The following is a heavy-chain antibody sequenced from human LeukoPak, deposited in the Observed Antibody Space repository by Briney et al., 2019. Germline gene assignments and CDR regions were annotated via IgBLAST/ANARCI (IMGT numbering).Heavy chain of an antibody. Sequence: GGSLRLSCAASGFTFSSYSMNWVRQAPGKGLEWVSYISSSSSTIYYADSVKGRFTISRDNAKNSLYLQMNSLRAEDTAVYYCARAGFNGDFDYWGQGTLVTVSS. CDR1: GFTFSSYS. CDR3: ARAGFNGDFDY. V-gene: IGHV3-48*01. CDR2: ISSSSSTI. J-gene: IGHJ4*02. D-gene: IGHD1-14*01.